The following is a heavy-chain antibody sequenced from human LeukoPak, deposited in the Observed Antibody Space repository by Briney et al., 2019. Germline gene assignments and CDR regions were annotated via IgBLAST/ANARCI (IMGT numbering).Heavy chain of an antibody. V-gene: IGHV3-74*01. Sequence: PGGSLRLSCAASGFTFSGYLMHWVRQAPGKGLVWVSLINSDGTSTIYADSVKGRFTISRDTAKNTLYQEMNRLRADDTAVYYCTRAGSGSSYDSWGQGTLVTVSS. CDR3: TRAGSGSSYDS. CDR2: INSDGTST. J-gene: IGHJ4*02. CDR1: GFTFSGYL. D-gene: IGHD3-10*01.